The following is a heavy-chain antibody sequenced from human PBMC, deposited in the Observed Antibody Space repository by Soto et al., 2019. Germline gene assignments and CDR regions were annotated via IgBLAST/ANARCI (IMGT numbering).Heavy chain of an antibody. CDR2: INHSGST. CDR1: GGSFSGYY. CDR3: AREAGRIIDP. Sequence: SETLSLTCAVYGGSFSGYYWSWIRQPPGKGLEWIGEINHSGSTNYNPSLKSRVTISVDTSKNQFSLKLSSVTAADTAVYYCAREAGRIIDPWAQGTLVTVSS. V-gene: IGHV4-34*01. D-gene: IGHD3-10*01. J-gene: IGHJ5*02.